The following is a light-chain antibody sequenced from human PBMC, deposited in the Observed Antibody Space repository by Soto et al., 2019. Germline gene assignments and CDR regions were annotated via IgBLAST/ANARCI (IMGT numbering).Light chain of an antibody. CDR1: QSFTTSQ. V-gene: IGKV3-20*01. CDR2: GAS. J-gene: IGKJ1*01. Sequence: EIVLTQSPGTLSLSPGERATLFCRASQSFTTSQLAWYQQRPGQAPRVLIFGASRRATGIPDRFSGSGSGTDFTLTIRRLGPEDSAVYYCQQYASSPRTFGQGTTVEIK. CDR3: QQYASSPRT.